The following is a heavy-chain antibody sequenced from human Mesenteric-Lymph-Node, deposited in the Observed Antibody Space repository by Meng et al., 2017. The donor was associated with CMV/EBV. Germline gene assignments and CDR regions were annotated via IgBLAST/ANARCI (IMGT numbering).Heavy chain of an antibody. J-gene: IGHJ4*02. V-gene: IGHV3-23*01. CDR2: ILLDGVIT. CDR3: ARRGQV. Sequence: GGSLRLSCTGSDITFKNYAMDRVRQAPGKGLEWVSAILLDGVITYYADSVNGRFTISRDNSKNTLYLQMDSLRAEDTAVYFCARRGQVWAQGTLVTVSS. CDR1: DITFKNYA.